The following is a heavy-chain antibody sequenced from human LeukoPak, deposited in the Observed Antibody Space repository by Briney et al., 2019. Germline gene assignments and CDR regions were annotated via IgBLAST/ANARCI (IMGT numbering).Heavy chain of an antibody. CDR2: INTDGSST. Sequence: PGGSLRLSCAASGFTFSSYWMHWVRQAPGEGLVWVSRINTDGSSTSYADSVKGRFTISRDNAKNTLYLQMNSLRAEDTAVYYCARASWDYYAFDIWGQGTMVTVSS. CDR1: GFTFSSYW. V-gene: IGHV3-74*01. D-gene: IGHD1-7*01. CDR3: ARASWDYYAFDI. J-gene: IGHJ3*02.